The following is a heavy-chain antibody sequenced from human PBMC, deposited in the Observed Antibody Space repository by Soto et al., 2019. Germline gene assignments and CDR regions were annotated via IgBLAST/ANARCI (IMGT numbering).Heavy chain of an antibody. CDR1: EFSFINAW. D-gene: IGHD2-15*01. CDR3: TTEERPQCYRVPLVVFDT. CDR2: IKSKIDGGTT. Sequence: RRSLRLSCAASEFSFINAWMCWVRQAPGKRLEWVGRIKSKIDGGTTDYAAPVKGRFIISRDDSRNTLYLQMNSLKTEEDTAVYYCTTEERPQCYRVPLVVFDTWGQGTTVTVSS. V-gene: IGHV3-15*01. J-gene: IGHJ3*02.